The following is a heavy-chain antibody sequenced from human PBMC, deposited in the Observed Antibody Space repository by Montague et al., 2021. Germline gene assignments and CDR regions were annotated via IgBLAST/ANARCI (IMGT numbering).Heavy chain of an antibody. CDR2: IGTSSSFT. CDR3: ARVGLTVAAGMIDY. Sequence: SLRLSCAASGFTFNNYFMSWFRQAPGKGPEWVSYIGTSSSFTRYADSVKGRFTISRDNAMNSLYLQMTAVRGEDTAVYYCARVGLTVAAGMIDYWGQGTLVTVSS. J-gene: IGHJ4*02. D-gene: IGHD6-13*01. CDR1: GFTFNNYF. V-gene: IGHV3-11*06.